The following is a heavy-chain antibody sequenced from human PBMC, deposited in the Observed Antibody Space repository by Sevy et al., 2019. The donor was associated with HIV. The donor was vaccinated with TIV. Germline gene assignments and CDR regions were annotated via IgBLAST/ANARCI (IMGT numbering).Heavy chain of an antibody. J-gene: IGHJ4*02. D-gene: IGHD2-21*01. V-gene: IGHV1-46*03. Sequence: ASVKVSCKASGYTFTSYYMHWVRQAPGQGLEWMGIINPGGGSTSYAQKFQGRVTMTRDTSTSTVYMELSSLRSEDTAVYYCARELLQVKFQGGVFDYWGQGTLVTVSS. CDR1: GYTFTSYY. CDR2: INPGGGST. CDR3: ARELLQVKFQGGVFDY.